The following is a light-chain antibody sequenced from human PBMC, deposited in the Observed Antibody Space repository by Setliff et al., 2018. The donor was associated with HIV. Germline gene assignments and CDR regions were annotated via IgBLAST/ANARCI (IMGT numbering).Light chain of an antibody. CDR3: SSYTDTTSLV. CDR2: DVD. CDR1: SSDVGSYNL. Sequence: QSALAQPASVSGSPGQSITISCTGTSSDVGSYNLVSWYQQHPGKAPKLMILDVDRRPSGVSNRFSGSKSGDTASLTISGLQPEDEADYYCSSYTDTTSLVFGSGTKVTVL. V-gene: IGLV2-23*02. J-gene: IGLJ1*01.